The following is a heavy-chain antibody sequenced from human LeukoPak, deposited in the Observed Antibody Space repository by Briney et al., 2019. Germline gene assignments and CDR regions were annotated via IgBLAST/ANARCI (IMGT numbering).Heavy chain of an antibody. CDR2: ISGSGGST. Sequence: GGSLRLSCAASGFTFSSYAMSWVRQAPGKGLEWVPAISGSGGSTYYADSVKGRFTISRDNSKNTLYLQMNSLRAEDTAVYYCAKVFLSGYGSGSSRSFDYWGQGTLVTVSS. CDR3: AKVFLSGYGSGSSRSFDY. J-gene: IGHJ4*02. CDR1: GFTFSSYA. V-gene: IGHV3-23*01. D-gene: IGHD3-10*01.